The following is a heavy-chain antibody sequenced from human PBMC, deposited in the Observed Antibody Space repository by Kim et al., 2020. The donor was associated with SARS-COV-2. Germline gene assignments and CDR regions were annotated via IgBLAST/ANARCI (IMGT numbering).Heavy chain of an antibody. D-gene: IGHD7-27*01. Sequence: ITPYADSVRGLFTNSRDNAKNTVYLQKNGRRAEDTSVYYCAPGLTGASDSWGQGTLVTVSS. V-gene: IGHV3-74*01. CDR2: IT. J-gene: IGHJ4*02. CDR3: APGLTGASDS.